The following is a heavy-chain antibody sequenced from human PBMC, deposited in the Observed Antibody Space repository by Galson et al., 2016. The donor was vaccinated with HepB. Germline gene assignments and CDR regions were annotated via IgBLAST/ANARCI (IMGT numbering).Heavy chain of an antibody. V-gene: IGHV3-53*01. J-gene: IGHJ3*02. CDR1: GFIVSTNY. CDR2: IYSGGTT. Sequence: LRLSCAASGFIVSTNYMSWVRQAPGKGLEWVSVIYSGGTTYYADAVKGRFTISRDDSKNTVCLQMNSLRAEDTAVYYCARGIAVITHAFDIWGQGTMVTVSS. D-gene: IGHD3-16*01. CDR3: ARGIAVITHAFDI.